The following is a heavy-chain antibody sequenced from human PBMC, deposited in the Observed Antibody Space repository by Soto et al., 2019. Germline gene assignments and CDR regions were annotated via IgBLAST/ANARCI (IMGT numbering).Heavy chain of an antibody. D-gene: IGHD2-2*02. Sequence: PGGSLRLSCAASGFTFSDYYMSWIRQAPGKGLEWVSYISSSSSYTNYADSVKGRFTISRDNAKNSLYLQMNSLRAEDTAVYYCAREGLGYCSSTSCYTYYYGMDVWGQGTTVTVSS. J-gene: IGHJ6*02. CDR2: ISSSSSYT. V-gene: IGHV3-11*06. CDR3: AREGLGYCSSTSCYTYYYGMDV. CDR1: GFTFSDYY.